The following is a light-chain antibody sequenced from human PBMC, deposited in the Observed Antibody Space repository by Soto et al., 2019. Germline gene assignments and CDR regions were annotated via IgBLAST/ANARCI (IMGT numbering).Light chain of an antibody. V-gene: IGKV1-9*01. J-gene: IGKJ2*01. CDR3: PKLSQYPYT. CDR2: DSS. Sequence: DIQLTQSPSFLSASVEDRVTISCRASYDISSSLAWYQQEPGKPPKLLIYDSSTLQTGVPSRFTGSGSGRKFTLTISGLQFGDFATYFCPKLSQYPYTFGQGTKMEI. CDR1: YDISSS.